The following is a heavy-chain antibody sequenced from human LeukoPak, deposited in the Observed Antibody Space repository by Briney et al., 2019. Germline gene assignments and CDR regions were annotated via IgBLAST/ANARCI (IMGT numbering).Heavy chain of an antibody. CDR2: SRNKAQSFTI. CDR1: GLIFSDHY. Sequence: GGSLRLSCAVSGLIFSDHYIDWVRQAPGKGLEWVGRSRNKAQSFTIHYAASGKGRFTLSRDDSKNSLYLQMDSLKTEDTAVYYCARPPYAGSYSIDYWGQGTLVTVSS. V-gene: IGHV3-72*01. J-gene: IGHJ4*02. D-gene: IGHD1-26*01. CDR3: ARPPYAGSYSIDY.